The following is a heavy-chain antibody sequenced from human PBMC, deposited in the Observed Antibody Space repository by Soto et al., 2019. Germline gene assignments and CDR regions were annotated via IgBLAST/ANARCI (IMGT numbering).Heavy chain of an antibody. Sequence: SETLSLTCTVSGGSISSYYWSWIRQPPGKGLEWIGYIYYSGSTNYNPSLKSRVTISVDTSKIQFSLKLSSVTAADTAVYYCARGGAGSSVRKHWFDPWGQGTLVTVSS. V-gene: IGHV4-59*01. CDR1: GGSISSYY. J-gene: IGHJ5*02. D-gene: IGHD6-13*01. CDR3: ARGGAGSSVRKHWFDP. CDR2: IYYSGST.